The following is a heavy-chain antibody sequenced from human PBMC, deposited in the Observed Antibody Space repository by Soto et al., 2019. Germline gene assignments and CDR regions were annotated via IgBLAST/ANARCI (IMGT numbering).Heavy chain of an antibody. J-gene: IGHJ4*02. V-gene: IGHV3-74*01. CDR1: GFTCNKYW. CDR3: AIHDCTNDECLEDAGTVGGALEY. D-gene: IGHD2-8*01. Sequence: EVQLVESGGGLVRPGKALSLSCAASGFTCNKYWMHWVRQAPGKGPVWVSTISSHGTTTDYADSGKGRFTISRDTAKNTLYLRMDGPRVAATALYYCAIHDCTNDECLEDAGTVGGALEYLGEGAHVTVSS. CDR2: ISSHGTTT.